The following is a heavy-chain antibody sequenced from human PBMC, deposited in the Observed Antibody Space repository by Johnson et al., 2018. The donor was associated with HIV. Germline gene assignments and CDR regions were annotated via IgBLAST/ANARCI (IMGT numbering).Heavy chain of an antibody. Sequence: VQLVESGGGLIKPGGSLRLSCAASAFTFSNAWMTWVRQAPGKGLEWVGRIKSKTDGGTTDYAAPVKGRFTISRDDSRNKLYLQMNSLKTEDTAVYYCTTDEPGYSSNRDVFDIWGQGTMVTVSS. CDR1: AFTFSNAW. V-gene: IGHV3-15*01. CDR2: IKSKTDGGTT. CDR3: TTDEPGYSSNRDVFDI. D-gene: IGHD6-13*01. J-gene: IGHJ3*02.